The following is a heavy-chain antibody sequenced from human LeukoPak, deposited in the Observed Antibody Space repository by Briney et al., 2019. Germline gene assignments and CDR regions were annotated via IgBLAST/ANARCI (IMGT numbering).Heavy chain of an antibody. Sequence: GASVTVSCKASGYTFTSYGISWVRQAPGQGLEWMGWISAYNGNTNYAQKLQGRVTMTTDTSTSTAYMELRSLRSDDTAVYYCARVPQWLDPNWFDPWGQGTLVTVSS. CDR1: GYTFTSYG. D-gene: IGHD6-19*01. J-gene: IGHJ5*02. CDR3: ARVPQWLDPNWFDP. CDR2: ISAYNGNT. V-gene: IGHV1-18*01.